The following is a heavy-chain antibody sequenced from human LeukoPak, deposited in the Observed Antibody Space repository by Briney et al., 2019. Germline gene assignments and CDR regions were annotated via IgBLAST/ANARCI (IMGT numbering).Heavy chain of an antibody. CDR3: ARGAYCSTSGYTYSWFDP. Sequence: SETLSLTCTVSGGSISSHYWSWIRQPAGKGLERIGRIYTSGSTNYNPSLKSRVTMSVDTSKNQFSLKLSSVTAADTAVYYCARGAYCSTSGYTYSWFDPWGQGTLVTVSS. D-gene: IGHD2-2*02. CDR2: IYTSGST. V-gene: IGHV4-4*07. J-gene: IGHJ5*02. CDR1: GGSISSHY.